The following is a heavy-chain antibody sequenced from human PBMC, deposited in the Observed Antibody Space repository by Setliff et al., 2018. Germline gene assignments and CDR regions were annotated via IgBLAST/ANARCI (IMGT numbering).Heavy chain of an antibody. CDR1: GFGFGGHW. CDR3: VRDDADNYDAFDN. D-gene: IGHD3-22*01. Sequence: PGGSLRLSCAASGFGFGGHWMHWVRQSPGKGLEWVARISADGITTAYADSVQGRFTISRDNAKRSLYLQMNGLRADDTGVYYCVRDDADNYDAFDNWGQGTLVTVSS. V-gene: IGHV3-74*01. CDR2: ISADGITT. J-gene: IGHJ3*02.